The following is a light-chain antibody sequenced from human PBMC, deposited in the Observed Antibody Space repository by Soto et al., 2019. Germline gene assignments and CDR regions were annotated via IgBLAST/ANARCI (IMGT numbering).Light chain of an antibody. Sequence: EIVLTQSPATLSLSPGERATLSCRASQSVSSYLAWYQQKPGQAPRLLIYDASNRATGIPARFSGSGSGTDFTLTISSLEPEDFAVYYCQQRSNPAITFGQGTRLRL. V-gene: IGKV3-11*01. CDR2: DAS. CDR3: QQRSNPAIT. J-gene: IGKJ5*01. CDR1: QSVSSY.